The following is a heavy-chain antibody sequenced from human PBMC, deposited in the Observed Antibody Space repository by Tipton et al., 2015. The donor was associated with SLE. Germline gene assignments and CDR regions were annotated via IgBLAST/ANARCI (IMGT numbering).Heavy chain of an antibody. D-gene: IGHD3-10*01. CDR2: IYYSGHT. Sequence: LRLSCAVSGDSISRTNYYWGWIRQAPGKGLEWIGTIYYSGHTFYNPSLKSRVTLSVDTSKNQFSLKLSSVTAADTAVYYCTRDFCTTGSCYKGDSWGQGTLVSVSS. V-gene: IGHV4-39*07. CDR1: GDSISRTNYY. J-gene: IGHJ4*02. CDR3: TRDFCTTGSCYKGDS.